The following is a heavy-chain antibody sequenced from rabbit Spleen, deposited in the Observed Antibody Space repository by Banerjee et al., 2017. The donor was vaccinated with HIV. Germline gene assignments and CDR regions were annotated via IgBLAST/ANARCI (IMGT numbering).Heavy chain of an antibody. Sequence: QEQLEESGGGLVKPGGTLTFTCKASGFTISSSYWICWVRQAPGKGLEWIGFIDINAGTTYYTSWAKGRFTISKTSPTTVTLQMTSLTVADTATYFCARAPYAGIAVYGYAQNLWGPGTLVTVS. CDR2: IDINAGTT. V-gene: IGHV1S45*01. D-gene: IGHD6-1*01. CDR3: ARAPYAGIAVYGYAQNL. CDR1: GFTISSSYW. J-gene: IGHJ4*01.